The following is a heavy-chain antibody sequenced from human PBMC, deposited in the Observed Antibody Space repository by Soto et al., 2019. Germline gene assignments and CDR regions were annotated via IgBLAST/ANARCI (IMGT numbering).Heavy chain of an antibody. D-gene: IGHD7-27*01. CDR3: ARPWGHYYYYYYMDV. V-gene: IGHV3-21*01. Sequence: EVQLVESGGGLVKPGGSLRLSCAASGFTFSSYSMNWVRQAPGKVLEWVSSISSSSSYIYYADSVKGRFTISRDNAKNSLYLQMNSLRAEDTAVYYCARPWGHYYYYYYMDVWGKGTTVTVSS. CDR2: ISSSSSYI. J-gene: IGHJ6*03. CDR1: GFTFSSYS.